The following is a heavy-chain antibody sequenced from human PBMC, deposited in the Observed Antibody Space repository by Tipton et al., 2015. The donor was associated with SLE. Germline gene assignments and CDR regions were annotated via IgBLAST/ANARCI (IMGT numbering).Heavy chain of an antibody. Sequence: TLSLTCAVYGGSFSGYYWSWTRQPPGKGLEWIGEIDHSASTNYNPSLKSRVTISVDTSKNQFSLKLNSVTAADTAVYYCATFGGGYCSGGTCYGGGYWFDPWGQGTLVTVSS. CDR2: IDHSAST. D-gene: IGHD2-15*01. V-gene: IGHV4-34*01. CDR1: GGSFSGYY. CDR3: ATFGGGYCSGGTCYGGGYWFDP. J-gene: IGHJ5*02.